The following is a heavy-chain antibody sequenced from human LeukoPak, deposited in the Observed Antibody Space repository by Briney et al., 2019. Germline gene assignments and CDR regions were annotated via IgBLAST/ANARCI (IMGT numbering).Heavy chain of an antibody. CDR3: ATGGSSSWYFDY. Sequence: ASVKVSCKVSGYTLTELSMHWVRQAPGKGLEWMGGFDPEDGETIYAQKFWGRVTMTEDTSTDTAYMELSSLRSEDTAVYYCATGGSSSWYFDYWGQGTLVTVSS. CDR1: GYTLTELS. J-gene: IGHJ4*02. D-gene: IGHD6-13*01. CDR2: FDPEDGET. V-gene: IGHV1-24*01.